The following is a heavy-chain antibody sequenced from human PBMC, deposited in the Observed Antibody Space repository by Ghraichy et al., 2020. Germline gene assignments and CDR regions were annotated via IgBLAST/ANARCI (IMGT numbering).Heavy chain of an antibody. V-gene: IGHV4-34*01. CDR1: GGSFSGYY. CDR3: ARGQQDIAAAGTN. CDR2: INHVGSI. D-gene: IGHD6-13*01. Sequence: SETLSLTCAVYGGSFSGYYWSWIRQSPGTGLEWIGEINHVGSINYNPSLKSRVTISVDTSKNQFSLKVSSVTAADTAVYFCARGQQDIAAAGTNWGQGTLVTVSS. J-gene: IGHJ4*02.